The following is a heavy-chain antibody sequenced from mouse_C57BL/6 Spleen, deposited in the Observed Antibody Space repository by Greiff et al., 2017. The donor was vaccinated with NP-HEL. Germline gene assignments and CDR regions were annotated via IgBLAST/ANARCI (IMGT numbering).Heavy chain of an antibody. D-gene: IGHD2-2*01. CDR3: ARYPILDGYENYFDY. J-gene: IGHJ2*01. Sequence: LVESGASVKISCKASGYAFSSSWMNWVKQRPGKGLEWIGRIYPGDGDTNYNGKFKGKATLTADKSSSTAYMQLSSLTSEDSAVYFCARYPILDGYENYFDYWGQGTTLTVSS. V-gene: IGHV1-82*01. CDR1: GYAFSSSW. CDR2: IYPGDGDT.